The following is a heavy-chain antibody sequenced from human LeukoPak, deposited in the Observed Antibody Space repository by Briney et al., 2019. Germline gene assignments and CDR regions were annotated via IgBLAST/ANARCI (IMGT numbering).Heavy chain of an antibody. V-gene: IGHV1-2*02. D-gene: IGHD1-14*01. J-gene: IGHJ4*02. CDR1: GYTFIGYY. CDR2: INPNSGGT. CDR3: AKDHTLRSFDY. Sequence: ASVNVSCKASGYTFIGYYMHWVRQAPGQGLEWMGWINPNSGGTNYAQKFQGRVTMTRDRSISTAYMELSRLRSDDTAVYYCAKDHTLRSFDYWGQGTLVSVSS.